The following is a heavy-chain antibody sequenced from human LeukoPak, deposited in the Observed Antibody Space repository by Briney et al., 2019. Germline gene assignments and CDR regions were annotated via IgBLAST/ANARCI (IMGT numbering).Heavy chain of an antibody. Sequence: SETLSLTCTVSGGSISCYYWSWLRQPPGKGLEWIGYIYYSGSTNYNPSLKSRVTISVDTSNNQFSLKLSSVTAADTAVYYCARDGGYRGYDLDYWGQGTLVTVSS. CDR2: IYYSGST. J-gene: IGHJ4*02. CDR1: GGSISCYY. V-gene: IGHV4-59*01. D-gene: IGHD5-12*01. CDR3: ARDGGYRGYDLDY.